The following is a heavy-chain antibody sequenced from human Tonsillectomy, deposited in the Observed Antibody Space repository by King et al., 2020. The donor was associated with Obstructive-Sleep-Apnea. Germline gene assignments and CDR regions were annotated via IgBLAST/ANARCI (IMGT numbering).Heavy chain of an antibody. Sequence: QLVQSGAEVKKPGESLKLSCKGSGYIFTNYWIGWVRQMPGKGLEWMGIIYPGDSDTRYSPSFQGHVPISADKSISTAYLQWGGLKGSDTAMYYCARGGLYSSSDYWGQGTLVTVSS. D-gene: IGHD6-6*01. J-gene: IGHJ4*02. V-gene: IGHV5-51*01. CDR1: GYIFTNYW. CDR2: IYPGDSDT. CDR3: ARGGLYSSSDY.